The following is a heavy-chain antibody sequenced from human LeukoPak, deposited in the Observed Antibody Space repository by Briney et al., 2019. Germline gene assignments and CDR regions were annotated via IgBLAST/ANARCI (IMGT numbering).Heavy chain of an antibody. CDR2: INHSGST. J-gene: IGHJ4*02. D-gene: IGHD3-3*01. CDR3: ARDRITIFGVVIMGFDY. CDR1: GGSFSGYY. Sequence: SETLSLTCAVYGGSFSGYYWSWIRQPPGKGLEWIGEINHSGSTNYNPSLKSRVTISVDTSKNQFSLKQSSVTAADTAVYYCARDRITIFGVVIMGFDYWGQGTLVTVSS. V-gene: IGHV4-34*01.